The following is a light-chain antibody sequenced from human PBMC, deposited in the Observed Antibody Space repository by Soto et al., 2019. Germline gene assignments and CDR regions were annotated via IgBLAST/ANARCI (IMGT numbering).Light chain of an antibody. CDR3: SSYTSSSTPYV. CDR2: DVT. V-gene: IGLV2-14*01. CDR1: SSDVGGYNY. J-gene: IGLJ1*01. Sequence: QSVLTHLASVSGSPGQSITISCTGTSSDVGGYNYVSWYQQHPVKAPKLMIYDVTNRPSGVSDRFSGSKSGNTASLTISGLQAEDEADYYCSSYTSSSTPYVFGTGTKVTVL.